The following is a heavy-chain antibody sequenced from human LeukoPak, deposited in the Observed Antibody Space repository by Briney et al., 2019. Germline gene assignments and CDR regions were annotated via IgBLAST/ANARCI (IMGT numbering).Heavy chain of an antibody. Sequence: APLKGSCKGSCYTFTSSCVSWGPQAPGQRGEGMGWISAYNGNTNYAQKLQGRVTMTTDTSTSTAYMELRSLRSDDTAVYYCARGDYGDYVKLYFDYWGQGTLVTVSS. D-gene: IGHD4-17*01. CDR2: ISAYNGNT. V-gene: IGHV1-18*01. CDR3: ARGDYGDYVKLYFDY. CDR1: CYTFTSSC. J-gene: IGHJ4*02.